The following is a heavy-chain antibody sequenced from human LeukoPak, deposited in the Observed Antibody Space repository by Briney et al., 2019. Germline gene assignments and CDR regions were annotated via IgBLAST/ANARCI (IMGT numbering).Heavy chain of an antibody. CDR1: GFTFSSYG. CDR3: AKESEGYYYGSGSYFGLFFSAGNLDY. V-gene: IGHV3-23*01. Sequence: GGSLRLSCAASGFTFSSYGMSWVRQAPGKGLEWVSAISGSGGSTYYADSVKGRFTIPRDNSKNTLYLQMNSLRAEDTAVYYCAKESEGYYYGSGSYFGLFFSAGNLDYWGQGTLVTVSS. D-gene: IGHD3-10*01. CDR2: ISGSGGST. J-gene: IGHJ4*02.